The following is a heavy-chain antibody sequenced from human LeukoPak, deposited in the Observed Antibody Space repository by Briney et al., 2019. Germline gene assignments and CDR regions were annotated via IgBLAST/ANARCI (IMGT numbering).Heavy chain of an antibody. CDR2: TNPGDSDT. V-gene: IGHV5-51*01. D-gene: IGHD6-13*01. Sequence: GESLKISCKVSGYNFTRYWIGWVRQMPGKGLEWMGITNPGDSDTRYSPSFQGQVTISADRSISTAYLQWGSLKASDTAMYYCVRRIVASGEYFDYWGQGTLVTVSS. CDR3: VRRIVASGEYFDY. J-gene: IGHJ4*02. CDR1: GYNFTRYW.